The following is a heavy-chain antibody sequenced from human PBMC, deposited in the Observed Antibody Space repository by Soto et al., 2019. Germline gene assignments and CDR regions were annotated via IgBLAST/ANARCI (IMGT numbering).Heavy chain of an antibody. D-gene: IGHD4-17*01. V-gene: IGHV2-5*02. J-gene: IGHJ4*02. Sequence: QITLKESGPTLVKPTQTLTLTCSFSGFSLSTSAVGVGWIRQPPGKALEWLALIYWDDDKFYSSSLKSRLAITKDTSRNQVVLTMTNVDPVDTGTYYCAHTTVTTTFDYWGQGTLVTVSS. CDR3: AHTTVTTTFDY. CDR2: IYWDDDK. CDR1: GFSLSTSAVG.